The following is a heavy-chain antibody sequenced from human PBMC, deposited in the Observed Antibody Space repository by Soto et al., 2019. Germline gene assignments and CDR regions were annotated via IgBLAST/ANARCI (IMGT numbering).Heavy chain of an antibody. CDR2: ISHSGST. V-gene: IGHV4-4*02. Sequence: QVQLQESGPGLVKPSGTLSLTCNVSGGSVSSSDWWSWVRPPPGKGLEWIGQISHSGSTNYRPSLKSRVTISVDTSKNQFSLKLNSVTAAETAVYFCEIMANSGWFDPWGQGVLVSVSS. J-gene: IGHJ5*02. CDR1: GGSVSSSDW. CDR3: EIMANSGWFDP.